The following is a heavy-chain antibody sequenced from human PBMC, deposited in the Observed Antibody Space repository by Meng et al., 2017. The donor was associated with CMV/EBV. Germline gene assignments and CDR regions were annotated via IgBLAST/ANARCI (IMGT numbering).Heavy chain of an antibody. J-gene: IGHJ5*02. CDR1: FTGYY. V-gene: IGHV1-2*02. CDR2: INPNSGGT. CDR3: ARFWEDCSSTSCYTDWFDP. Sequence: FTGYYMHWVRQAPGQGLEWMGWINPNSGGTNYAQKFQGRVTMTRDTSISTAYMELSRLRSDDTAVYYCARFWEDCSSTSCYTDWFDPWGQGTLVTVS. D-gene: IGHD2-2*02.